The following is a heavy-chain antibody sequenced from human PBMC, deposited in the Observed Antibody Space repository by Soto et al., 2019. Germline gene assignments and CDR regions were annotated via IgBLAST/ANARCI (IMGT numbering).Heavy chain of an antibody. CDR1: GYRFTSYG. J-gene: IGHJ6*02. D-gene: IGHD3-16*01. CDR2: INAYNGNT. Sequence: QVQLVQSGAEVKNPGASVKVSCKASGYRFTSYGIGWVRQAPGQGLEWMGWINAYNGNTNYAQNLQGRVTLTTDTSTSTAYMAQRSLRSNDTAVYYCAMVDVYVTPSPQDVWGQGTTVTVSS. V-gene: IGHV1-18*01. CDR3: AMVDVYVTPSPQDV.